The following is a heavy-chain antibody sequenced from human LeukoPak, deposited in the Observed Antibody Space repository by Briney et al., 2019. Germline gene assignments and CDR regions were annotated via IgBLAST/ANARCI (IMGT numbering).Heavy chain of an antibody. J-gene: IGHJ4*02. CDR3: ARGDGYNSHYYFDY. CDR2: ISYDGSNK. V-gene: IGHV3-30-3*01. CDR1: GFTFSSYA. D-gene: IGHD5-24*01. Sequence: GRSLRLSCAASGFTFSSYAMPWVRQAPGKGLEWVAVISYDGSNKYYADSVKGRFTISRDNSKNTLYLQMNSLRAEDTAVYYCARGDGYNSHYYFDYWGQGTLVTVSS.